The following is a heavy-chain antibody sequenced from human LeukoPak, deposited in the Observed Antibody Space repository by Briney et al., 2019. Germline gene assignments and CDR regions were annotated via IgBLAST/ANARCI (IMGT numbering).Heavy chain of an antibody. CDR3: ASKVYCGGDCYSGGDY. CDR1: GFTFSSYW. CDR2: INSDGSST. D-gene: IGHD2-21*01. Sequence: GGPLRLSCAASGFTFSSYWMHWVRQAPGKGLVWVSRINSDGSSTSYADSVKGRFTISRDNAKNTLYLQMNSLRAEDTAVYYCASKVYCGGDCYSGGDYCGQGTLVTVSS. V-gene: IGHV3-74*01. J-gene: IGHJ4*02.